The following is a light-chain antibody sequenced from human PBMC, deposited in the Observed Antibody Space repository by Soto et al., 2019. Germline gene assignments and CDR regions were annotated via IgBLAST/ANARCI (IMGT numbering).Light chain of an antibody. CDR3: QHYSNWPPT. CDR2: YAS. J-gene: IGKJ3*01. V-gene: IGKV3-15*01. Sequence: EVVLTQSPATLSVSPGERATISCRASQSVHSNLAWYQQKPGQAPSLLIYYASTRATGLPARFSGSGSGTEFTLTISSLQSEDFGVYYCQHYSNWPPTFGPGTIVEIK. CDR1: QSVHSN.